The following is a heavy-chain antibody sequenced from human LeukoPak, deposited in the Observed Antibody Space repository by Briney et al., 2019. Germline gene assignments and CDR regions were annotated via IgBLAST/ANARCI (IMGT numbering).Heavy chain of an antibody. CDR1: GFTFSSYS. V-gene: IGHV3-48*01. Sequence: GGSLRLSCAASGFTFSSYSMNWVRQAPGKGLEWVSYISSSSDTIYYADSVKGRFTISRDNAKNTLYLQMNSLRAEDTAVYYCAKDRPSGYSSGWYREYFDYWGQGILVTVSS. J-gene: IGHJ4*02. D-gene: IGHD6-19*01. CDR3: AKDRPSGYSSGWYREYFDY. CDR2: ISSSSDTI.